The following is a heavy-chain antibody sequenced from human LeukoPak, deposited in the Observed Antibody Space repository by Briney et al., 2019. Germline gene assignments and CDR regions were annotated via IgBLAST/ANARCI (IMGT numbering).Heavy chain of an antibody. Sequence: ASVKVSCKASGYTFTSYDINWVRQATGQGLEWMGWMNPNSGNTGYAQKFQGRVTMTRNTSISTAYMELSSLRSEDTAVYYCARVVRNDFWSGYYRKGLDYWGQGTLVTVSS. CDR3: ARVVRNDFWSGYYRKGLDY. V-gene: IGHV1-8*01. CDR1: GYTFTSYD. CDR2: MNPNSGNT. J-gene: IGHJ4*02. D-gene: IGHD3-3*01.